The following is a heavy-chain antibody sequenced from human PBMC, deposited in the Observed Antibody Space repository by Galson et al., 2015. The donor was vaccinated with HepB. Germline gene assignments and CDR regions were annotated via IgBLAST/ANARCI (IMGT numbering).Heavy chain of an antibody. CDR1: GFTFSGSA. Sequence: SLRLSCAASGFTFSGSAMRWVRQAPGKGLEWVAVISYDGSNKYYADSVKGRFTISRDNSKNTLYLQMNSLRAEDTAVYYCAREAYSSSWYSSQGQTFDYWGQRTLVTVSS. CDR2: ISYDGSNK. J-gene: IGHJ4*02. CDR3: AREAYSSSWYSSQGQTFDY. V-gene: IGHV3-30*04. D-gene: IGHD6-13*01.